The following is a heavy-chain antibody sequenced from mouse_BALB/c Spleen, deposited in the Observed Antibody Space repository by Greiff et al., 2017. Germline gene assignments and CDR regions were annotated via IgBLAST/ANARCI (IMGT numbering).Heavy chain of an antibody. CDR1: GYTFTDYN. Sequence: EVQLKESGPELVKPGASVKISCKASGYTFTDYNMHWVKQSHGKSLEWIGYIYPYNGGTGYNQKFKSKATLTVDNSSSTAYMELRSLTSEDSAVYYCVRTWDDYAMDYWGQGTSVTVSS. CDR3: VRTWDDYAMDY. V-gene: IGHV1S29*02. D-gene: IGHD4-1*01. J-gene: IGHJ4*01. CDR2: IYPYNGGT.